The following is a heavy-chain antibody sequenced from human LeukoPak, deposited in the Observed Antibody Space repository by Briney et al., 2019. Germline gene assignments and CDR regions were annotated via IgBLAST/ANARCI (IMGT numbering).Heavy chain of an antibody. CDR1: GGSFSGYY. CDR3: ARVPDITARPCDT. D-gene: IGHD1-1*01. CDR2: ISHTGLT. J-gene: IGHJ5*02. Sequence: SETLSLTCAVYGGSFSGYYWTLIRQTPGKGLEWIGEISHTGLTGYNPSLKSRVSIFVDSSKKQFSLRMTSVTAADTGVYYCARVPDITARPCDTWGPGTLVTVSS. V-gene: IGHV4-34*01.